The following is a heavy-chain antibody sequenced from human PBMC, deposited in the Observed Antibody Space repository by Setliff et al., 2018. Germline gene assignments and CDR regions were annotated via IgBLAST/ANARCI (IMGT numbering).Heavy chain of an antibody. Sequence: ASVKVSCKASSYTFSSYGINWVRQAPGQGLAWMGIINPSGGLTRYAQKFQGRVTMTRDTSTSTVYMEVSSLRSEDTAVYYCAGERGEIVGPTSYYYYRDVWGEGTPVTVSS. J-gene: IGHJ6*03. V-gene: IGHV1-46*01. D-gene: IGHD1-26*01. CDR2: INPSGGLT. CDR1: SYTFSSYG. CDR3: AGERGEIVGPTSYYYYRDV.